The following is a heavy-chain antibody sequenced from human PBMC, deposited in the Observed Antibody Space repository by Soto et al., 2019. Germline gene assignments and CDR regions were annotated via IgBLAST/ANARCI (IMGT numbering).Heavy chain of an antibody. D-gene: IGHD6-13*01. CDR2: INPSGGST. CDR1: GYTFTSYY. J-gene: IGHJ6*02. V-gene: IGHV1-46*01. Sequence: GASVKVSCTASGYTFTSYYMHWVRQAPGQGLEWMGIINPSGGSTSYAQTFQGRVTMTRDTSTSTVYMELSSLRSEDTAVYYCARDRVHSTTFYYYYGMDVWGQGTTVTVSS. CDR3: ARDRVHSTTFYYYYGMDV.